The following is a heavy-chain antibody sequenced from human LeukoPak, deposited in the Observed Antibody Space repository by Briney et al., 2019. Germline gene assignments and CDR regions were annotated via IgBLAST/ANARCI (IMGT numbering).Heavy chain of an antibody. CDR1: GGSFAGYY. D-gene: IGHD3-22*01. Sequence: SETLSLTCAVYGGSFAGYYWSWIRQPPGKGLEWIGEINHSGSTNYNPSLKSRVTISVDTSKNQFSLKLSSVTAADTAVYYCARINYYDRRGYDAFDIWGQGTMVTVSS. V-gene: IGHV4-34*01. CDR2: INHSGST. J-gene: IGHJ3*02. CDR3: ARINYYDRRGYDAFDI.